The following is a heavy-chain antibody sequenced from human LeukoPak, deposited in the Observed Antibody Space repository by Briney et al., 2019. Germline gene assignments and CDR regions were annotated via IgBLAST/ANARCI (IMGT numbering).Heavy chain of an antibody. CDR1: GYSISSDYY. J-gene: IGHJ5*02. D-gene: IGHD4-23*01. CDR2: IYYSGNT. Sequence: PSETLSLTCTVSGYSISSDYYWGWIRQPPGKGLEWIGSIYYSGNTYYNPSLKGRVTISVDTSKNQFSLKLTSVTASDTALYYCARRGSLHSPANPWGQGTLVTVSS. V-gene: IGHV4-38-2*02. CDR3: ARRGSLHSPANP.